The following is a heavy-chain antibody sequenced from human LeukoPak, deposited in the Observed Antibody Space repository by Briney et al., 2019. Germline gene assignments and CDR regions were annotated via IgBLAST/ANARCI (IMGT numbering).Heavy chain of an antibody. CDR2: ISAYSGDT. J-gene: IGHJ6*03. D-gene: IGHD4-11*01. V-gene: IGHV1-18*01. CDR3: ARAPLADPPPNDSSSYISNNYYHMDV. Sequence: ASVKVSCKASGYTFSSYDINWVRQATGQGLEWMGWISAYSGDTHYAQNFQGRVTMTTDASTTTAYMELKGLRSDDTASYYCARAPLADPPPNDSSSYISNNYYHMDVWGKGTTVTVSS. CDR1: GYTFSSYD.